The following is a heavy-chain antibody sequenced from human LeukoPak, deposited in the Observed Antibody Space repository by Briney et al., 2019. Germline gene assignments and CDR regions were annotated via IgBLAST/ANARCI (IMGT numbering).Heavy chain of an antibody. Sequence: SETLSLTCTVSGGSISSSSYYWGWIRQPPGKGLEWIGSIYYSGSTYYNPSLKSRVTISVDTSKNQFSLKLSSVTAADTAVYYCARVAGFIFSYCGGDCYDGWFDPWGQGTLVTVSS. CDR3: ARVAGFIFSYCGGDCYDGWFDP. CDR1: GGSISSSSYY. CDR2: IYYSGST. D-gene: IGHD2-21*01. V-gene: IGHV4-39*01. J-gene: IGHJ5*02.